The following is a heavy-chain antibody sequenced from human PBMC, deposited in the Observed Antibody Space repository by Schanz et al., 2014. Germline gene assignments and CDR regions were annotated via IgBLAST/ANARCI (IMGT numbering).Heavy chain of an antibody. V-gene: IGHV3-23*04. CDR2: ISGSGGST. CDR3: ARVALPGYSSPRDAFDI. D-gene: IGHD5-18*01. J-gene: IGHJ3*02. CDR1: GFTFSSYA. Sequence: EVQLVESGGGLVQPGGSLRLSCTASGFTFSSYAMSWVRQAPGKGLEWVSAISGSGGSTYYADSVKGRFTISRDNSKNTLYLQMKSLRAEDTAVYYCARVALPGYSSPRDAFDIWGQGTMVTVSS.